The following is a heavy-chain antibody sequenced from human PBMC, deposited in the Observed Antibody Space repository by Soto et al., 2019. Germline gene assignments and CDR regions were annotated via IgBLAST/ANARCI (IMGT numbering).Heavy chain of an antibody. Sequence: PGGSLTLSYATSGFTFRGYSMHWLRQAPGKELEWVAVTSSDGATTYYADSVRGRFTVSRDNSKRTLFLQMNSLIPDDTAVYYCASEVVLTEWFFDNWGQGILVIVSS. CDR3: ASEVVLTEWFFDN. J-gene: IGHJ4*02. CDR1: GFTFRGYS. CDR2: TSSDGATT. D-gene: IGHD3-3*01. V-gene: IGHV3-30*04.